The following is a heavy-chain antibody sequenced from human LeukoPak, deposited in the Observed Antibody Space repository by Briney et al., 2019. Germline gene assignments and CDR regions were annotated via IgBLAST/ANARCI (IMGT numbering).Heavy chain of an antibody. Sequence: ASVKVSCKASGYTFTSYDINWVRQATGQGLEWMGWMNPNSGNTGYAQKFQGRVTMTRDTSISTAYMELSRLRSDDTAVYYCARGDCSGGSCYYYYYLDVWGKGTTVTISS. CDR1: GYTFTSYD. J-gene: IGHJ6*03. D-gene: IGHD2-15*01. V-gene: IGHV1-8*02. CDR2: MNPNSGNT. CDR3: ARGDCSGGSCYYYYYLDV.